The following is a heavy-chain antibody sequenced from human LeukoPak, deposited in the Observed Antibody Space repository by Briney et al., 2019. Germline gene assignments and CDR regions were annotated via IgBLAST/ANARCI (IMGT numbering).Heavy chain of an antibody. D-gene: IGHD1-14*01. CDR1: GFTFSSYA. CDR3: ARSGISRWFDP. V-gene: IGHV3-30*14. Sequence: GGSLRLSCAASGFTFSSYAMHWVRQAPGKGLEWVAVISYDGSNKYYADSVKGRFTISRDNSKNTLYLQMNSLRAEDTAVYYCARSGISRWFDPWGQGTLVTVSS. CDR2: ISYDGSNK. J-gene: IGHJ5*02.